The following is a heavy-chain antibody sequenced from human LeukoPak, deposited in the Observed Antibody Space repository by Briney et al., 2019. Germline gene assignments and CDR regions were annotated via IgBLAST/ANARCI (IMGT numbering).Heavy chain of an antibody. CDR2: ISWNIISI. CDR3: AKRSSGYYDSFDI. Sequence: GGSLRLSCAASGFTVSSNYMSWVRQAPGKGLEWVSGISWNIISIGYANSVKGRFTISRDNAKNSLYLQMNSLRAEDTALYYCAKRSSGYYDSFDIWGQGTMVTVSS. J-gene: IGHJ3*02. CDR1: GFTVSSNY. D-gene: IGHD3-22*01. V-gene: IGHV3-9*01.